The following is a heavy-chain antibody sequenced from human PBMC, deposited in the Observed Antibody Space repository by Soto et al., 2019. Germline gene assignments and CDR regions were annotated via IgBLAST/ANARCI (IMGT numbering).Heavy chain of an antibody. CDR2: INHSGST. Sequence: SETLSLTCAVYGGSFSGYYWSWIRQPPGKGLEWIGEINHSGSTNYNPSLKSRVTISVDTSKNQFSLKLSSVTAADTAVYYCARGRGSSSWYPYYYYYGMDVWGQGTTVTVS. D-gene: IGHD6-13*01. V-gene: IGHV4-34*01. CDR1: GGSFSGYY. J-gene: IGHJ6*02. CDR3: ARGRGSSSWYPYYYYYGMDV.